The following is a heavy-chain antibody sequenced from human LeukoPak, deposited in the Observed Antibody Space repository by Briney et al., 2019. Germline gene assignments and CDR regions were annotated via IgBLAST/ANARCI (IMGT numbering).Heavy chain of an antibody. CDR1: GFTFSSYA. D-gene: IGHD6-19*01. J-gene: IGHJ6*02. V-gene: IGHV3-30*04. Sequence: GGSLRLSCAASGFTFSSYAMHWVRQAPGKGLEWVSVISYDGSTKYYADSVKGRFTISRDNSKNTLYLQMNSLRAEDTAVYYCTRDLSSGWYSYWDDGMDGWGQGTTVSVS. CDR2: ISYDGSTK. CDR3: TRDLSSGWYSYWDDGMDG.